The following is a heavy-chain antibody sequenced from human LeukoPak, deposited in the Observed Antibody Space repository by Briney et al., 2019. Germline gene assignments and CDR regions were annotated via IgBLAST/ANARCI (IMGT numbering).Heavy chain of an antibody. D-gene: IGHD4-23*01. CDR2: IRNDGTNK. CDR3: ARADYGGNSESGLFDY. J-gene: IGHJ4*02. Sequence: GGSLRLSCAASGFTFSNYGMHWVRQAPGKGLEWVAFIRNDGTNKNYAESVKGRFTISRDDSKNTLYLQMNGLRAEDTAVYYCARADYGGNSESGLFDYWGQGTLVTVSS. CDR1: GFTFSNYG. V-gene: IGHV3-30*02.